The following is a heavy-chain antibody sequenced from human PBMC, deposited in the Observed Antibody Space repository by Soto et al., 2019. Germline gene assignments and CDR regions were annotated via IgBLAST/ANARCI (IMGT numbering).Heavy chain of an antibody. V-gene: IGHV3-23*01. CDR1: GFTFSSYA. J-gene: IGHJ4*02. D-gene: IGHD3-3*01. CDR3: AKDRLPLRFLEWPPLYYFDY. CDR2: ISGSGGST. Sequence: GGSLRLSCAASGFTFSSYAMSWVRQAPGKGLEWVSAISGSGGSTYYADSVKGRFTISRDNSKNTLYLQMNSLRAEDTAVYYSAKDRLPLRFLEWPPLYYFDYWGQGTLVTVSS.